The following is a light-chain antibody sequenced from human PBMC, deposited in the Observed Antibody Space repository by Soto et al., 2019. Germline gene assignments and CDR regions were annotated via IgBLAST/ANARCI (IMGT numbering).Light chain of an antibody. CDR2: GAS. V-gene: IGKV3-20*01. CDR3: QQYSSSPLT. CDR1: QSVRRRH. Sequence: EIVLTQSPGTLSLSPWERATLSCRPSQSVRRRHLAWYQQKPGQAPRLLIDGASSRATGIPDRFSGSGSGTAVTLPISRLEPEDVAVYHCQQYSSSPLTFGGGTKVDIK. J-gene: IGKJ4*01.